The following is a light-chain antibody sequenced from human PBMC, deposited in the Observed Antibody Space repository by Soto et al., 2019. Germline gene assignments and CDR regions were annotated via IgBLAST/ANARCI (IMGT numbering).Light chain of an antibody. CDR2: GAS. J-gene: IGKJ4*01. CDR3: QQLNAYPHS. Sequence: DIQLTQSPSFLSASVGDKVTITCRASQDISNYLAWYLQKPGKAPKLLIYGASTLHSGVPSRFSGSRSGTEFTLTVSSLQPEDFATYYCQQLNAYPHSFGGVTKVEIK. CDR1: QDISNY. V-gene: IGKV1-9*01.